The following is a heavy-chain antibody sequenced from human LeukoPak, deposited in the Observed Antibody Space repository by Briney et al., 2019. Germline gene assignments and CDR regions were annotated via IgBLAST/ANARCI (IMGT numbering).Heavy chain of an antibody. D-gene: IGHD2-15*01. J-gene: IGHJ4*02. V-gene: IGHV3-23*01. CDR2: IRGSGDTT. CDR3: AKGAVVLTALSSFDY. CDR1: GFTFSNYA. Sequence: GGSLRLSCAASGFTFSNYAMSWVRQAPGKGLEWVSNIRGSGDTTFYAESVKGRFIISRDNSKDTLFLQMNSLRAEDTAVYYCAKGAVVLTALSSFDYWGQGTLVTVSS.